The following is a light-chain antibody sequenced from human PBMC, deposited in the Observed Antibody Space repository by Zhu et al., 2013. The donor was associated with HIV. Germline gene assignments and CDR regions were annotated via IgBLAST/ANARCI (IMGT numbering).Light chain of an antibody. Sequence: DIQMTQSPSTLSASVGDRVTITCRANESISTWLAWYQQKPGKAPKVLISKASKLESGIPLRFSGSGSGTEFTLSISSLQPDDFATYYCQHYNGYPITFGGGTRVEIK. J-gene: IGKJ4*01. V-gene: IGKV1-5*03. CDR3: QHYNGYPIT. CDR2: KAS. CDR1: ESISTW.